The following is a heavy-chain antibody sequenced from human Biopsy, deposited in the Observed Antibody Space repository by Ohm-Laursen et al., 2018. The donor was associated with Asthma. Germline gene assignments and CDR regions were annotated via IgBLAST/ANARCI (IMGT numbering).Heavy chain of an antibody. V-gene: IGHV1-69*13. D-gene: IGHD4-17*01. Sequence: VKISCKASGGTFSTFGISWVRQAPGQGLEWMGRIIPFYGTATYAQNFQGRLTLTADESTSTAYMGLSSLRSEDTAVYFCARDYDGDYVQRHLPLAYWGQGTLVTASS. J-gene: IGHJ4*02. CDR1: GGTFSTFG. CDR2: IIPFYGTA. CDR3: ARDYDGDYVQRHLPLAY.